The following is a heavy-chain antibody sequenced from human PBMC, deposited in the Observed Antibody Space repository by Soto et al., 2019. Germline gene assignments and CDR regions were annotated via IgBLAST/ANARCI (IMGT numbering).Heavy chain of an antibody. J-gene: IGHJ4*02. V-gene: IGHV5-10-1*01. D-gene: IGHD6-19*01. CDR1: GYSFTTYW. CDR2: IDSSDSYT. CDR3: ASSIAVTGLDY. Sequence: GESLKISCKGSGYSFTTYWISWVRQMPGKGLEWMGRIDSSDSYTNYSPSFQGHVTISVDKSINTAYLQWTSLKASDTAMYYCASSIAVTGLDYWGQGTLVTASS.